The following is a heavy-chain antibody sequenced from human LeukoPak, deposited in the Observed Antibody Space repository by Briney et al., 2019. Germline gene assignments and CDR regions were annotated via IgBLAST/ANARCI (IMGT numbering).Heavy chain of an antibody. J-gene: IGHJ4*02. Sequence: GGSLRLSCAASGFSFSDYGMNWVGGAPGKGLEWLSHINSNGAVISYADSVKGRFTISRDTAKSSLYLQMNSLKIEDTAIYFCARDPDGDYDFDYWGQGTLVTVSS. CDR2: INSNGAVI. D-gene: IGHD4-17*01. V-gene: IGHV3-48*01. CDR3: ARDPDGDYDFDY. CDR1: GFSFSDYG.